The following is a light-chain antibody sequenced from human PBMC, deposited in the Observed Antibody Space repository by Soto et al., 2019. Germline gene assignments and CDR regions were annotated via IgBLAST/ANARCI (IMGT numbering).Light chain of an antibody. CDR3: SSYTSSSTRV. CDR1: SSDVGGYNY. CDR2: DVS. J-gene: IGLJ2*01. V-gene: IGLV2-14*01. Sequence: QSVLTQPASVSGSPGQSISIYSTGTSSDVGGYNYVSWYQQHPGKAPKLMIYDVSNRPSGVSNRFSGSKSGNTASLTISGLQAEDEADYYCSSYTSSSTRVFGGGTKLTVL.